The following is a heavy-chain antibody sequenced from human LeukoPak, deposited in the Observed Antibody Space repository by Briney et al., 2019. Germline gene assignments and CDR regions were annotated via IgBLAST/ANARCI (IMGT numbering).Heavy chain of an antibody. CDR2: VSAGHHA. V-gene: IGHV3-13*01. D-gene: IGHD5-18*01. Sequence: PGGSLRLSCTASGFTLDGHDMHWVRQTTGDGLEWVAAVSAGHHAFYAGSVKGRFTVSREDAKNSLYLQMNSLRAGDTAVYYCVREARGYHYTYFDYWGQGSLVTVSS. CDR1: GFTLDGHD. CDR3: VREARGYHYTYFDY. J-gene: IGHJ4*02.